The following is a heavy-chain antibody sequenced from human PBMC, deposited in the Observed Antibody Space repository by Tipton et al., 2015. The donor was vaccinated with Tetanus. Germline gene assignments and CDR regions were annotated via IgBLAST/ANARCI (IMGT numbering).Heavy chain of an antibody. CDR1: GFTFSDYA. J-gene: IGHJ4*01. D-gene: IGHD2-15*01. V-gene: IGHV3-23*01. CDR3: AKGGELLLRGVVDY. Sequence: SLRLSCTASGFTFSDYAMNWVRQAPGKGLEWVSGITASGGSARYADPVEGRFTISRDNSKNTLYLQMSGLRVEDTAVYYCAKGGELLLRGVVDYWGHGTLVTVSS. CDR2: ITASGGSA.